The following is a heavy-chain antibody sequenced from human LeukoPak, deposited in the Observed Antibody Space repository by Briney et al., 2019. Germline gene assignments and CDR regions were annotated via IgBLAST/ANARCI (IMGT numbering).Heavy chain of an antibody. CDR1: GYSFTSYW. CDR3: ARGGAYYYDSSGYYCDAFDI. CDR2: IYPGDSDT. D-gene: IGHD3-22*01. V-gene: IGHV5-51*01. Sequence: GESLKISCKGSGYSFTSYWIGWVRQMPGKGLEWMGTIYPGDSDTRYSPSFQGQVTISVDKSISIAYLQWSSLKASDTAMHYCARGGAYYYDSSGYYCDAFDIWGQGTMVTVSS. J-gene: IGHJ3*02.